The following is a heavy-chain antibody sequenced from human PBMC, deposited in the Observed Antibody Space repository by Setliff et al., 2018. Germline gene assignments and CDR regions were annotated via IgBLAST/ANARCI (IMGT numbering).Heavy chain of an antibody. CDR2: VSDNNGNT. CDR3: ARDRKSSPEHYYFDY. CDR1: GYRFSTYG. J-gene: IGHJ4*02. Sequence: GASVKVSCKASGYRFSTYGISWVRQAPGQGLEWMAWVSDNNGNTNYAKSFQGRVTMNTDTSTSTAYMELGSLTSDDTAVYYYARDRKSSPEHYYFDYWGQGTLVTVSS. V-gene: IGHV1-18*01.